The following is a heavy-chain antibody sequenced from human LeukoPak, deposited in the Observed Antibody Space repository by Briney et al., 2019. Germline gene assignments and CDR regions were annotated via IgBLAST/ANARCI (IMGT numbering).Heavy chain of an antibody. J-gene: IGHJ5*02. CDR3: ARVGLNIVVVPAAIDRQGFDP. D-gene: IGHD2-2*01. Sequence: SETLSLTCAVYGGSFSGYYWSWIRQPPGKGLEWIGEINHSGSTNYNPSLKSRVTISVDTSKNQFSLKLSSVTAADTAVYYCARVGLNIVVVPAAIDRQGFDPWGQGTPVTVSS. V-gene: IGHV4-34*01. CDR2: INHSGST. CDR1: GGSFSGYY.